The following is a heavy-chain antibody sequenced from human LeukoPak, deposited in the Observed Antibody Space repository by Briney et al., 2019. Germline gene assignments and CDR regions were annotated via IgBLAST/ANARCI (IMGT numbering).Heavy chain of an antibody. CDR2: ISYDGSND. CDR1: GFTFSSFA. J-gene: IGHJ2*01. D-gene: IGHD1-26*01. V-gene: IGHV3-30-3*01. CDR3: ARDAGGAFYWYFDL. Sequence: GGSLRLSCGASGFTFSSFAMHWVRQAPGKGLEWLAVISYDGSNDYYAGSLKGRFTMSRDNSRDTLYLQIKSLRPDDTAVYYCARDAGGAFYWYFDLWGRGTQVTVSS.